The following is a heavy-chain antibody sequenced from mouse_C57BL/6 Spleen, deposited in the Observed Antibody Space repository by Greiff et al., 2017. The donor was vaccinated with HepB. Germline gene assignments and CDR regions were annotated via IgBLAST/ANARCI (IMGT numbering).Heavy chain of an antibody. CDR3: ARVGSSYHYYAMDY. CDR1: GYSITSGYY. D-gene: IGHD1-1*01. V-gene: IGHV3-6*01. J-gene: IGHJ4*01. Sequence: ESGPGLVKPSQSLSLTCSVTGYSITSGYYWNWIRQFPGNKLEWMGYISYDGSNNYNPSLKNRISITRDTSKNQFFLKLNSVTTEDTATYYCARVGSSYHYYAMDYWGQGTSVTVSS. CDR2: ISYDGSN.